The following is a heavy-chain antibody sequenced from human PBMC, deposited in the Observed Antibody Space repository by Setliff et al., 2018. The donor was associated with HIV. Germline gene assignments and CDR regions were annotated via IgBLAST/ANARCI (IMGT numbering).Heavy chain of an antibody. CDR1: GFTFSTYS. V-gene: IGHV3-21*01. Sequence: PGGSLRLSCAASGFTFSTYSMNWVRQAPGKGLEWVSSISSSSSYINYADSVKGRFTISRDNAKNSLYLQMNSLRAGDTAVYYCARDPDGCSGGSCPRYYYYGMDVWGQGTTVTVSS. CDR3: ARDPDGCSGGSCPRYYYYGMDV. CDR2: ISSSSSYI. D-gene: IGHD2-15*01. J-gene: IGHJ6*02.